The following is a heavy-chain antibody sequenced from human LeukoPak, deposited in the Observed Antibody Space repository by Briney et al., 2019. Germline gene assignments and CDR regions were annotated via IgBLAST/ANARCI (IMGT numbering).Heavy chain of an antibody. CDR3: AVRVGYSYGFDY. J-gene: IGHJ4*02. D-gene: IGHD5-18*01. V-gene: IGHV4-34*01. CDR1: GGFFSGYY. Sequence: NLREPLSLTCAVYGGFFSGYYWSWIRQPPGKGREGVGNIYYSGSTNYNPSLKSRVTISVDTSKNQFSLKLSSVTAADTAVYYCAVRVGYSYGFDYWGQGTLVTVSS. CDR2: IYYSGST.